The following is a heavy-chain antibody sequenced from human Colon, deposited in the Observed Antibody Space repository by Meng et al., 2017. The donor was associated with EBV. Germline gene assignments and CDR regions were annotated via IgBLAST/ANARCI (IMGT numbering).Heavy chain of an antibody. J-gene: IGHJ4*02. CDR3: ARHVYGDSYGF. CDR2: VRYSGTA. Sequence: QSQGRAPGMVKPSETFVLSCDVSGGSLDNSDYFWDWIRQPPGKGLELIGSVRYSGTAYYNPSLTSRVTISVDTSKNQFSLNLSSLTAAGTAVYYCARHVYGDSYGFWGQGTLVTVSS. D-gene: IGHD4-17*01. CDR1: GGSLDNSDYF. V-gene: IGHV4-39*01.